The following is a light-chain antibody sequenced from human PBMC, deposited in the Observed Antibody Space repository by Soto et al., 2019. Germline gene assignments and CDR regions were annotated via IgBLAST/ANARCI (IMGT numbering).Light chain of an antibody. J-gene: IGLJ1*01. V-gene: IGLV2-14*01. Sequence: QSALTQPASVSGSPGQSITISCTGTSSDVGGDNYVSWYQQHPGKAPTLIISEVTNRPSGVSNRFTGSRSGNTASLTISGLQAEDEADYYCLSYAGTAYVFGTGTKVTV. CDR2: EVT. CDR3: LSYAGTAYV. CDR1: SSDVGGDNY.